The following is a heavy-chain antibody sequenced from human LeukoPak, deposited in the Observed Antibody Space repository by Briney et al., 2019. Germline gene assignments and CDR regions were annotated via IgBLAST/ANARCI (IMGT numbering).Heavy chain of an antibody. V-gene: IGHV3-20*04. Sequence: GGSLRLSCAASGFTFDDYGMSWVRQAPGKGLEWVSGINWNGGNTGYADSVKGRFTISRDNAKNSLYLQVNSLRAEDTALYYCARVASNYDFDCWGQGTLVTVSS. J-gene: IGHJ4*02. CDR1: GFTFDDYG. CDR2: INWNGGNT. D-gene: IGHD4-11*01. CDR3: ARVASNYDFDC.